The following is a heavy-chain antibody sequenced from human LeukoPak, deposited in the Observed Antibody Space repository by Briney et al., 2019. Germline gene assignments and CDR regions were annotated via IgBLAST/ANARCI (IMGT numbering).Heavy chain of an antibody. CDR2: IYYSGST. V-gene: IGHV4-59*01. CDR3: ARYEDVSHFDY. Sequence: PSETLSLTCTVSGGSISSYYWSWIRQPPGKGLEWIGYIYYSGSTNYNPSLKSRVTISVDTSKNQFSLKLSSVTAADTAVYYRARYEDVSHFDYWGQGTLVTVSS. CDR1: GGSISSYY. D-gene: IGHD2-8*01. J-gene: IGHJ4*02.